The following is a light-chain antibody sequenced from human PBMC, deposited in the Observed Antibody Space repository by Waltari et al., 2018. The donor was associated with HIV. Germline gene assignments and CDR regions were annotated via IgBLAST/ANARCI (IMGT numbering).Light chain of an antibody. CDR3: RSSTSSSTYGV. Sequence: AHTQPPSVSCSPGRPGTISRAGTCHDIGRYNYVSRYQQHPGKAPKLMISDVTQRPSGVSNRFSGSNSGNTASLTITGLQAEDEADYYCRSSTSSSTYGVFGSGTKVTVL. J-gene: IGLJ1*01. V-gene: IGLV2-14*03. CDR2: DVT. CDR1: CHDIGRYNY.